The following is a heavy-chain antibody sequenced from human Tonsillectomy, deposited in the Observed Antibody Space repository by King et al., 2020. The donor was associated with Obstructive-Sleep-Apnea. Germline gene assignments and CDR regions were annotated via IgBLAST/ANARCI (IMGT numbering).Heavy chain of an antibody. CDR2: INPNSGGT. Sequence: QVQLVESGAEVKKPGASVRVSCKASGYTFTDYYMHWVRQSPGQGFEWMGWINPNSGGTNYARKFQGRVTMTRDTSISTAYMELSRLRSDDTTVYYFARVFGAMVRGPTHDYDIWGQGTLVSVSS. D-gene: IGHD3-10*01. V-gene: IGHV1-2*02. CDR3: ARVFGAMVRGPTHDYDI. J-gene: IGHJ3*02. CDR1: GYTFTDYY.